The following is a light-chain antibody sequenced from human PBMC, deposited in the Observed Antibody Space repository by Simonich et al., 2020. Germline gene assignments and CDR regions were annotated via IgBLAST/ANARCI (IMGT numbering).Light chain of an antibody. Sequence: DIQMTQSPSTLSASVGDRVTITCRASQSISSWVAWYHQKPGKAPKLLIYKASSLESWVPSRFSGSGSGTEFTLTISSLQPDDFATYYCQQYNSYSRYTFGQGTKLEIK. CDR3: QQYNSYSRYT. CDR2: KAS. V-gene: IGKV1-5*03. CDR1: QSISSW. J-gene: IGKJ2*01.